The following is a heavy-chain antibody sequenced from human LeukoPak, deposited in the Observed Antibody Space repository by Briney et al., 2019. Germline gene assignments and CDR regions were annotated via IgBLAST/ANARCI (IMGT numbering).Heavy chain of an antibody. CDR3: ARAPDIVATILKDPWFDP. V-gene: IGHV3-21*01. CDR1: GFTFSSYS. D-gene: IGHD5-12*01. Sequence: PGGSLRLSCAASGFTFSSYSMNWVRQAPGKGLEWVSSISSSSSYIYYADSVKGRFTISRDNAKNSLYLQMNSLGAEDTAVYYCARAPDIVATILKDPWFDPWGQGTLVTVSS. CDR2: ISSSSSYI. J-gene: IGHJ5*02.